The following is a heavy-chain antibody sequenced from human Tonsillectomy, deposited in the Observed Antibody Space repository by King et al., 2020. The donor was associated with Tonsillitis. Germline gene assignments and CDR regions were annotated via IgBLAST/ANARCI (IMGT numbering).Heavy chain of an antibody. CDR2: ISYDGSNK. CDR1: GFIFSYYG. V-gene: IGHV3-30*03. J-gene: IGHJ2*01. CDR3: ARVGGSSSLYGDH. Sequence: VQLVESGGGVVQPGRSLRLSCAASGFIFSYYGMHWVRQAPGKGLEWVAVISYDGSNKYYADSVKGRFTISRDNSKNTLYLQMNSLRTDDTAVYYCARVGGSSSLYGDHWGRGTLVTVSS. D-gene: IGHD6-13*01.